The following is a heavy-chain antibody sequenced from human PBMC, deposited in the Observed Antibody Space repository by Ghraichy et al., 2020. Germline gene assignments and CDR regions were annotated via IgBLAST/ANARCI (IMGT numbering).Heavy chain of an antibody. V-gene: IGHV3-23*01. J-gene: IGHJ6*02. CDR2: ISGSGGST. CDR1: GFTFSSYA. D-gene: IGHD2-2*01. Sequence: GESLNISCAASGFTFSSYAMSWVRQAPGKGLEWVSAISGSGGSTYYADSVKGRFTISRDNSKNTLYLQMNSLRAEDTAVYYCVKEDIVVVPASSLSDYYYGMDVWGQGTTVTVSS. CDR3: VKEDIVVVPASSLSDYYYGMDV.